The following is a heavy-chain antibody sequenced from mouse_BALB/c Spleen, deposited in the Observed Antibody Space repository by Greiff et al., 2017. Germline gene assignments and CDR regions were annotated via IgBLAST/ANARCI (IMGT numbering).Heavy chain of an antibody. V-gene: IGHV5-6*01. CDR1: GFTFSSYG. D-gene: IGHD4-1*01. CDR3: ARHSTTGPWFAY. J-gene: IGHJ3*01. Sequence: EVKLVESGGDLVKPGGSLKLSCAASGFTFSSYGMSWVRQTPDKRLEWVATISSGGSYTYYPDSVKGRFTISRDIAKNTLYLQMSSLKSEDTAMYYCARHSTTGPWFAYWGQGTLVTVSA. CDR2: ISSGGSYT.